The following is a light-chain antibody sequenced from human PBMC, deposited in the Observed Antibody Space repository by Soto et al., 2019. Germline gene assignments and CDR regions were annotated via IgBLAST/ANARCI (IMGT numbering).Light chain of an antibody. CDR2: GNT. CDR1: SSNIGAGCE. V-gene: IGLV1-40*01. CDR3: QSYDSSLSASYV. J-gene: IGLJ1*01. Sequence: QSVLTQPHSVSGAPGQRVTISCTGCSSNIGAGCEVHWYQHLPGKAPKLLIYGNTNRPSGVPDRFSGSKSGTSASLAITGLQAEDEADYYCQSYDSSLSASYVFGGGTKV.